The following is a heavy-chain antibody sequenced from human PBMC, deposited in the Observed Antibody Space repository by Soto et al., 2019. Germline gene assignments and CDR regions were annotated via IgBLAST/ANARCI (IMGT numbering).Heavy chain of an antibody. D-gene: IGHD3-22*01. CDR2: IYSGGST. CDR3: ARDRVESGYPEYFQH. V-gene: IGHV3-NL1*01. J-gene: IGHJ1*01. CDR1: GFTFSNYG. Sequence: GGSLRLSCAASGFTFSNYGMHWVRQPPGKGLEWVSVIYSGGSTYYADSVKGRFTISRDNSKNTLYLQMNSLRAEDTAVYYCARDRVESGYPEYFQHWGQGTLVTVSS.